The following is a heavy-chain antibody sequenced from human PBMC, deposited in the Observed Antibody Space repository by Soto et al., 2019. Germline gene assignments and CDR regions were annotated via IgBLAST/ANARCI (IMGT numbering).Heavy chain of an antibody. V-gene: IGHV4-4*02. CDR2: IYHSGST. CDR1: SGSISSSNW. J-gene: IGHJ4*02. CDR3: ARAGCSSTSCYAIHFDY. Sequence: PSETLSLTCAVPSGSISSSNWWSWVRQPPGKGLEWIGEIYHSGSTNYNPSLKSRVTISVDKSKNQFSLKLSSVAAADTAVYYCARAGCSSTSCYAIHFDYWGQGTLVTVS. D-gene: IGHD2-2*01.